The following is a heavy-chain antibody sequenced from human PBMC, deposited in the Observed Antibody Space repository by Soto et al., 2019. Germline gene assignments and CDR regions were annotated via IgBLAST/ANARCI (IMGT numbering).Heavy chain of an antibody. J-gene: IGHJ4*02. V-gene: IGHV3-23*01. Sequence: PGGSLRLSCAASGFTFSTYAMNWVRQAPGKGLEWVSSISGSGGSTHYADSVKGRFIISRDNSQNTVYLEMHSLRAEDTAVYYCANKLGFLEWLLFNWGQGTLVTVSS. D-gene: IGHD3-3*01. CDR3: ANKLGFLEWLLFN. CDR2: ISGSGGST. CDR1: GFTFSTYA.